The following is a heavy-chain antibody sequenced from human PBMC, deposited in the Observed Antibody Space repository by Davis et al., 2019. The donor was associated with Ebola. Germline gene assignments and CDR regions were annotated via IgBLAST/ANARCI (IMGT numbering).Heavy chain of an antibody. Sequence: SVKVSCKASGDTVSNFAISWLRQAPGQGLEWMGGIIPIFDIAEYTQKFQGRVTITADESSSTAYMELSSLRSEDTAIYYCARNTIPLFGVVSIPPYYYSGMAVWGQGTTVTVPS. V-gene: IGHV1-69*13. CDR1: GDTVSNFA. CDR3: ARNTIPLFGVVSIPPYYYSGMAV. CDR2: IIPIFDIA. D-gene: IGHD3-3*01. J-gene: IGHJ6*02.